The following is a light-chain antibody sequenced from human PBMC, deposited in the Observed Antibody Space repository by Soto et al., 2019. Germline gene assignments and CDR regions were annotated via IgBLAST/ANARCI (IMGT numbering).Light chain of an antibody. CDR2: DAS. V-gene: IGKV1-33*01. J-gene: IGKJ2*01. CDR1: QDISNY. CDR3: QQYDNLPTAT. Sequence: DIQMTQSPSSLSASVGDRVTITCQASQDISNYLNWYQQKPGKAPKLLIYDASNLETGVPSRFSRSGSGPDFTFTISSLQPEDIATYYCQQYDNLPTATFGQGTKLEIK.